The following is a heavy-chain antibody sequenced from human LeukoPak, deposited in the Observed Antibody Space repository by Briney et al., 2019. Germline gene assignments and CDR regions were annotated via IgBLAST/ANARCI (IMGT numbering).Heavy chain of an antibody. CDR1: GYTFTSYD. J-gene: IGHJ3*02. Sequence: GASVKVSCKASGYTFTSYDINWVRQATGQGLEWMGIINPSGGSTSYAQKFQGRVTMTRDMSTSTVYMELSSLRSEDTAVYYCARDHVDTAMVPRLGLIWGQGTMVTVSS. CDR2: INPSGGST. CDR3: ARDHVDTAMVPRLGLI. D-gene: IGHD5-18*01. V-gene: IGHV1-46*01.